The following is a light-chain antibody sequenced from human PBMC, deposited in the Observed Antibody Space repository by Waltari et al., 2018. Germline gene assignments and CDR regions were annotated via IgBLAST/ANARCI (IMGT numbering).Light chain of an antibody. J-gene: IGKJ4*01. V-gene: IGKV1-5*03. Sequence: DIQMTQSPSTLSASVGDRVTITCRASQSISTWLAWYQQKPGKAPKLLIYKASDLESGVPSRFSGSGSGTEFTLTISSLQPDDSATYYYQQYTSFTHTFGGGTKVEIK. CDR2: KAS. CDR3: QQYTSFTHT. CDR1: QSISTW.